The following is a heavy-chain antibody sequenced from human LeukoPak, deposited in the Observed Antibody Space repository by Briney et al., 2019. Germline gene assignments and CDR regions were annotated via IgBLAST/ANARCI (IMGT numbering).Heavy chain of an antibody. CDR3: ARELYDGSGSYYYYYYMDV. V-gene: IGHV4-34*01. J-gene: IGHJ6*03. CDR1: GGSFSGYY. D-gene: IGHD3-10*01. CDR2: INHSGST. Sequence: SETLSLTCAVYGGSFSGYYWSWIRQPPGKGLEWIRKINHSGSTNYNPSLKSRVTISVDTSKNQFSLKLSSVTPEDTAVYYCARELYDGSGSYYYYYYMDVWGKGTTVTISS.